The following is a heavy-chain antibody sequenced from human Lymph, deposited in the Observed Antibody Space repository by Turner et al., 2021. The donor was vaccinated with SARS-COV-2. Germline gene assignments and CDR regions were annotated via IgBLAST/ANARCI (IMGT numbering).Heavy chain of an antibody. J-gene: IGHJ6*02. D-gene: IGHD2-15*01. Sequence: QVQLVQSGAEVKKPGASVKVSCKVSGNTLTELSMHWVRKAPGKGLEWMGGFDPEDGEIIYAQKFQGRVTMTEDTSTDTAYMELSSLRSEDTAVYYCATVLCTGSSCYYYGMDVWGQGTTVTVSS. V-gene: IGHV1-24*01. CDR3: ATVLCTGSSCYYYGMDV. CDR2: FDPEDGEI. CDR1: GNTLTELS.